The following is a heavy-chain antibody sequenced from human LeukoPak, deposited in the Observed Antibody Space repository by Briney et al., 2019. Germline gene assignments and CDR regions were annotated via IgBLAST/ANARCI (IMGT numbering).Heavy chain of an antibody. V-gene: IGHV3-74*01. CDR3: ARDGSEPWLQWLSYAFDI. CDR1: GFTFSSNW. Sequence: GGSLRLSCAASGFTFSSNWMHWVRQAPGKGLVWVSRINEDGSTTNYADSVKGRSTIFRDNAKKTLYLQMNSLRAEDTAVYYCARDGSEPWLQWLSYAFDIWGQGTMVTVSS. CDR2: INEDGSTT. D-gene: IGHD5-24*01. J-gene: IGHJ3*02.